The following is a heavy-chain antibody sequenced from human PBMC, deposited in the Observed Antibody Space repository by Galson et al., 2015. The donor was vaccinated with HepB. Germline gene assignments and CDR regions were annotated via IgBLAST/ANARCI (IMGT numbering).Heavy chain of an antibody. D-gene: IGHD6-19*01. CDR1: GFTFSNYG. Sequence: SLRLSCAASGFTFSNYGMHWVRQAPGKGLEWVAVISYDGSNKYYADSVKGRFTISRDNSKNTLYLQMNSLRAEDTALYYCAKDPYLYSALAGTMAGFDYWDPGTLVTVSS. V-gene: IGHV3-30*18. CDR3: AKDPYLYSALAGTMAGFDY. CDR2: ISYDGSNK. J-gene: IGHJ4*02.